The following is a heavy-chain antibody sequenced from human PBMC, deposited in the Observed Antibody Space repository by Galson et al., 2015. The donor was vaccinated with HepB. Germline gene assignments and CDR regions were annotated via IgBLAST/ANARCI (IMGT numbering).Heavy chain of an antibody. D-gene: IGHD3-10*01. J-gene: IGHJ4*02. CDR2: ISGSGGST. CDR1: GFTFSSYA. V-gene: IGHV3-23*01. Sequence: SLRLSCAASGFTFSSYAMSWVRQAPGKGLEWVSAISGSGGSTYYADSVKGRFTISRDNSKNTLYLQMNSLRAEDTAVYYCARDRFTMVQGALDYWGQGTLVTVSS. CDR3: ARDRFTMVQGALDY.